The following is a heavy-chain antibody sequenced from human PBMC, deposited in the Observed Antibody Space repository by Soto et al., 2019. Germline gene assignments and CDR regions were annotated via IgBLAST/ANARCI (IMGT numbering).Heavy chain of an antibody. D-gene: IGHD1-26*01. CDR2: ISGSGGST. CDR3: AKGQGEPLAERDWFDP. Sequence: EVQLLESGGGLVQPGGSLRLSCAASGFTFSSYAMSWVRQAPGKGLEWVSAISGSGGSTYYADSVKGRFTISRDNSKNTLYLQMNSLRAEDTAVDYCAKGQGEPLAERDWFDPWGQGTLVTVSS. CDR1: GFTFSSYA. V-gene: IGHV3-23*01. J-gene: IGHJ5*02.